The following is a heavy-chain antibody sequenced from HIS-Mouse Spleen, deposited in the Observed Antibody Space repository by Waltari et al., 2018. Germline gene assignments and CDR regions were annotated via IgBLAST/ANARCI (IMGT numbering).Heavy chain of an antibody. V-gene: IGHV4-39*01. CDR2: IYYSGST. Sequence: QLQLQESGPGLVKPSETLSLTCTVSGGSISSSSYYWGWLRQPPGKGLEWIGSIYYSGSTYYNPSLKSRVTISVDTSKNQFSLKLSSVTAADTAVYYCARHGTGHIVVVTAILAFDIWGQGTMVTVSS. D-gene: IGHD2-21*02. CDR3: ARHGTGHIVVVTAILAFDI. CDR1: GGSISSSSYY. J-gene: IGHJ3*02.